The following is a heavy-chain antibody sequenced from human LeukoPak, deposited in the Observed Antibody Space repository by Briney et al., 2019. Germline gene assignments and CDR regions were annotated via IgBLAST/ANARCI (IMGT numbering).Heavy chain of an antibody. CDR1: GYTFTGYY. CDR3: AGVVARVVAGSVCY. Sequence: ASVKVSCKASGYTFTGYYMHWVRQAPGQGLEWMGWINPNSGGANYAQKFQGRVTMTRDTSISTAYMELSRLRSDDTAVYYCAGVVARVVAGSVCYWGQGTLVTVSS. D-gene: IGHD2-8*02. V-gene: IGHV1-2*02. J-gene: IGHJ4*02. CDR2: INPNSGGA.